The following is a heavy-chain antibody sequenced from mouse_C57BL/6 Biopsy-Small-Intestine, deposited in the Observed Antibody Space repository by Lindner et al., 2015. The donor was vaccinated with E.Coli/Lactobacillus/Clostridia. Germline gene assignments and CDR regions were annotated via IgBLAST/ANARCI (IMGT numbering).Heavy chain of an antibody. CDR2: IIPVLDIV. D-gene: IGHD3-1*01. CDR3: ARHVSGFKVETDMNTDS. CDR1: GGTFNSYT. J-gene: IGHJ4*01. V-gene: IGHV1-55*01. Sequence: SVKVSCKASGGTFNSYTFSWVRQAPGQGLEWMGRIIPVLDIVNYAQNFQGRLTITADSSTRTAYMELSGLKSEDSAVYYCARHVSGFKVETDMNTDSWGQGTLVTVSS.